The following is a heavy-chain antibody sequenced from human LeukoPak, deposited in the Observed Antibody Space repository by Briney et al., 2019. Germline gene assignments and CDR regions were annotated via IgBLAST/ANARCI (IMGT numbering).Heavy chain of an antibody. CDR1: GGTFSSYA. J-gene: IGHJ4*02. Sequence: SVTVSCKASGGTFSSYAINWVRQAPGQGLEWMGGIIPIFGTANYAQKFQGRVTITTDESTSTAYMELSSLRSEDTAVYYCARDLGRVAGKAKIAYFDYWGQGTLVTVSS. CDR3: ARDLGRVAGKAKIAYFDY. CDR2: IIPIFGTA. D-gene: IGHD6-19*01. V-gene: IGHV1-69*05.